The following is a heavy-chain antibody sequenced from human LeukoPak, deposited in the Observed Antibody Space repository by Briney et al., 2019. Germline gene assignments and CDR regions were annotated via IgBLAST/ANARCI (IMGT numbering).Heavy chain of an antibody. CDR1: GDSVSSNSAA. V-gene: IGHV6-1*01. Sequence: SQTLSLTCAISGDSVSSNSAAWNWIRQSPSRGLEWLGRTYYYAVSVRGRININPGTSKNQLSLHLISVTPEDTAVYYCARGTWAAGLDCWGQGTLVTVSS. CDR3: ARGTWAAGLDC. J-gene: IGHJ4*02. CDR2: TY. D-gene: IGHD6-13*01.